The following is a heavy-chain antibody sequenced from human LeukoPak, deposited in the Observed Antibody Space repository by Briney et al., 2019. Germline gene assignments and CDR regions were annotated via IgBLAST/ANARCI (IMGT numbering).Heavy chain of an antibody. CDR2: IYHSGST. V-gene: IGHV4-4*02. J-gene: IGHJ3*02. CDR3: AVLYYDILTGPGGAFDI. Sequence: PSETLSLTCAVSGGSLSSSNWWSWVRQPPGKGLEWIGEIYHSGSTNYNPSLKSRVTISVDKSKNQFSLKLSSVTAADTAVYYCAVLYYDILTGPGGAFDIWGQGTMVTVSS. D-gene: IGHD3-9*01. CDR1: GGSLSSSNW.